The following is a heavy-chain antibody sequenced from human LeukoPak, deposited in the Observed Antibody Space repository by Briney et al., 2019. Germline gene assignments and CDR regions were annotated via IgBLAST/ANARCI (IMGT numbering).Heavy chain of an antibody. D-gene: IGHD5-12*01. Sequence: GGSLRLSCAASGFTFSSYEMNWVRQAPGKGLEWVSYVSSSGSTIYYADSVKGRFTISRDNAKNSLYLQMNSLRAEDTAVYYCARMRGYSGYDYAPYYYYYYMDVWGKGTTVTVSS. J-gene: IGHJ6*03. V-gene: IGHV3-48*03. CDR1: GFTFSSYE. CDR3: ARMRGYSGYDYAPYYYYYYMDV. CDR2: VSSSGSTI.